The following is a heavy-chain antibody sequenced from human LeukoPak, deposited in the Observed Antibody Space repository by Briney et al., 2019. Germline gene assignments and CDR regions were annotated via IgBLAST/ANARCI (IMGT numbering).Heavy chain of an antibody. D-gene: IGHD1-14*01. V-gene: IGHV3-74*01. CDR3: AREDAGFDY. CDR2: ISEDGGST. CDR1: GFIFSSHW. Sequence: GGSLRLSCAASGFIFSSHWMHWVRQLPGKGLVWVARISEDGGSTIYADSVKGRFTISRDNAKNMLYLQMNSLRAEDTAVYYCAREDAGFDYWGQGTLVTVSS. J-gene: IGHJ4*02.